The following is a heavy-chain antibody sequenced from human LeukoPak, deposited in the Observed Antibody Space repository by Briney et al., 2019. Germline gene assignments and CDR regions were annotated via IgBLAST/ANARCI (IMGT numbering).Heavy chain of an antibody. CDR1: GFTFDDYG. Sequence: GGSLRLSCAASGFTFDDYGMSWVRQAPGKGLEWASGINWNGGSTGYADSVKGRFTISRDNAKNSLYLQMNSLRAEDTALYYCAKHDRIQRRDAFDIWGQGTMVTVSS. J-gene: IGHJ3*02. D-gene: IGHD5-18*01. V-gene: IGHV3-20*04. CDR3: AKHDRIQRRDAFDI. CDR2: INWNGGST.